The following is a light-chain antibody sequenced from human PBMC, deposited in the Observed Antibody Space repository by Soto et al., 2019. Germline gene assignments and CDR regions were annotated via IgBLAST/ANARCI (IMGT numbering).Light chain of an antibody. CDR3: HHYGSSLG. CDR2: DAS. V-gene: IGKV3D-20*01. J-gene: IGKJ1*01. CDR1: QSVSNNY. Sequence: EIVLTQSPATLSLSPGERATLSCGASQSVSNNYLAWYQQKPGLAPRLLIYDASSMVTGIPDRFSGSGSGTDFTLTISRLEPEDFAVYYCHHYGSSLGFGQGTKVEIK.